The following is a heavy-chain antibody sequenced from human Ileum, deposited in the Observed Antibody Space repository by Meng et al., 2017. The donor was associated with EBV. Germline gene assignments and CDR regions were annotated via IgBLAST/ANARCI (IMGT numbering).Heavy chain of an antibody. CDR3: ARERGGGDRGIQ. V-gene: IGHV4-61*08. CDR2: MSYTGST. D-gene: IGHD2-21*02. CDR1: NGSVSRYGYY. Sequence: VQLQESGPGLVKPSEPLSPTCSVSNGSVSRYGYYWTWIRQPPGKGLEWIGYMSYTGSTNSKSTLKSRVTISVDKSKNQFSLKLSSVTAADTAVYYCARERGGGDRGIQWGQGTLVTVSS. J-gene: IGHJ4*02.